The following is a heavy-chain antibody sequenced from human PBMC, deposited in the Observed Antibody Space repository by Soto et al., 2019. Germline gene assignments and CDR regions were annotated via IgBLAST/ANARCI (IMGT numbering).Heavy chain of an antibody. Sequence: SETLSLTCTVSGGSISSYYWSWIRQPPWKGLEWIGYIYYSGSTNYNPSLKSRVTISVDTSKNQFSLKLSSVTAADTAVYYCARDRGTMVRGGLYYYYGMDVWGQGTTVTVSS. CDR2: IYYSGST. CDR3: ARDRGTMVRGGLYYYYGMDV. D-gene: IGHD3-10*01. J-gene: IGHJ6*02. V-gene: IGHV4-59*01. CDR1: GGSISSYY.